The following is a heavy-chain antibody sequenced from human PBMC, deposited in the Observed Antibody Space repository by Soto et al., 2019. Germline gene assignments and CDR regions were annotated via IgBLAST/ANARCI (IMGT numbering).Heavy chain of an antibody. Sequence: EVQLLESGGGLVQPGGSLRLSCAASGVTFSTYAMNWVRQAPGKGLGWVSAIISGGPTYYTDSVKGRFTISRDNSQNTVYLQMNSLRAEDTAVYYCARQKGWEYFHQWGQGTLVTVSS. D-gene: IGHD6-19*01. CDR1: GVTFSTYA. CDR2: IISGGPT. V-gene: IGHV3-23*01. CDR3: ARQKGWEYFHQ. J-gene: IGHJ1*01.